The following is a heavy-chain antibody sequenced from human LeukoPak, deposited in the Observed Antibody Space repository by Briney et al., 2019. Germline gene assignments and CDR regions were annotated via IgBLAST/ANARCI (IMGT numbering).Heavy chain of an antibody. CDR2: IYGSGAT. D-gene: IGHD4-17*01. V-gene: IGHV4-59*01. CDR1: GGSISVYY. J-gene: IGHJ6*01. CDR3: ARGHTVRGMDV. Sequence: PSETLSLTCTVSGGSISVYYWNWIRQPPGKGLEWLGYIYGSGATNYNPSLKSRVIISVDKSRDQFSLNLTSVTAADTAMYYCARGHTVRGMDVWGKGPRSPSPQ.